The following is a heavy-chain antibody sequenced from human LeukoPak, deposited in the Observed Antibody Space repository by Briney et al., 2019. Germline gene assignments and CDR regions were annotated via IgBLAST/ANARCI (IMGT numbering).Heavy chain of an antibody. CDR3: AGRGHRYSRD. D-gene: IGHD2-15*01. CDR1: GDSVSSGY. CDR2: ISDSGIT. Sequence: SETLSLSCTVSGDSVSSGYWTWIRQSPGKGLEWIGYISDSGITDYNPSLKSRLTISVDTSNNKFSLNLHSATAADTAVYYCAGRGHRYSRDWGQGILVTVSS. V-gene: IGHV4-4*09. J-gene: IGHJ1*01.